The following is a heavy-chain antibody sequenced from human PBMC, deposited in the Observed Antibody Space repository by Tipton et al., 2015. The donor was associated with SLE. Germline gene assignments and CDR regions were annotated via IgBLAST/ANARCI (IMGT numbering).Heavy chain of an antibody. J-gene: IGHJ4*02. Sequence: SLRLSCAASGFTFTYYGLHWVRQAPGKGLEWVATISYDGNNEFYADSVKGRFTISRDDSKNTLYLQMNSLRAEDTAVYYCARGAPDYYDSSEDFDYWGQGTLVTVSS. CDR3: ARGAPDYYDSSEDFDY. V-gene: IGHV3-30-3*01. D-gene: IGHD3-22*01. CDR2: ISYDGNNE. CDR1: GFTFTYYG.